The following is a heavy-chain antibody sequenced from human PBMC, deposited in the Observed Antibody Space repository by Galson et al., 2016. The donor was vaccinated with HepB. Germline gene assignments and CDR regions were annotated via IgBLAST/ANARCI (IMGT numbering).Heavy chain of an antibody. D-gene: IGHD1-26*01. CDR1: GFSFSNAW. V-gene: IGHV3-15*07. CDR3: ATGGSYSTNDPFDI. Sequence: SLRLSCAASGFSFSNAWMNWVRQAPGKGLEWVGRIKSKPDGGTRDYAAPVKGRFSVSRDDSENTLYLQMNSLKNEDSAVYYCATGGSYSTNDPFDIWGQGTMVTVSS. J-gene: IGHJ3*02. CDR2: IKSKPDGGTR.